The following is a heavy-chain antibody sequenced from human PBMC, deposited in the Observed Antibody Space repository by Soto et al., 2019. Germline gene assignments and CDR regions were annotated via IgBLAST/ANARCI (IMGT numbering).Heavy chain of an antibody. Sequence: GGSLRLSCAASGFTFSTYAMSWVRQAPGKGLEWVSAISGSGGSTYYADSVKGRFTISRDTSKNTLYLQMNSLRAEDTALYYCAKSYSSNWYDYFDYWGQGTLVTVSS. CDR3: AKSYSSNWYDYFDY. CDR1: GFTFSTYA. D-gene: IGHD6-13*01. J-gene: IGHJ4*02. CDR2: ISGSGGST. V-gene: IGHV3-23*01.